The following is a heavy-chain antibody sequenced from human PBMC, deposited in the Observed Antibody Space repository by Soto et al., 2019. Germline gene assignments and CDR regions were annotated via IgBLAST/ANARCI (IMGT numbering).Heavy chain of an antibody. D-gene: IGHD2-8*01. V-gene: IGHV3-9*01. CDR3: AKDTAPGFYDANGHLDY. J-gene: IGHJ4*02. Sequence: GGPLRLSCVVSGISFDDYAMPWVRQLPGNGLEWFSGINWDSGDIGYADSVKGRFTISRDNAKNSLYLQMNSLRTEDTALYYCAKDTAPGFYDANGHLDYWGQGTPVTVSS. CDR1: GISFDDYA. CDR2: INWDSGDI.